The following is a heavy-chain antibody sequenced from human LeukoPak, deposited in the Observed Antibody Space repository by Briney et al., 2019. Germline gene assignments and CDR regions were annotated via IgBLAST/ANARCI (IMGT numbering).Heavy chain of an antibody. CDR3: ARDIGGSYSAIDY. V-gene: IGHV3-21*05. CDR1: GFTFSFYS. D-gene: IGHD1-26*01. CDR2: ISGSGSDI. J-gene: IGHJ4*02. Sequence: KPGGSLRLSCAGSGFTFSFYSLNWVRQAPGRGLEWVSFISGSGSDIFYADSVKGRFTISRDNAKNSVSLQMDSLRGDDTAVYYCARDIGGSYSAIDYWGQGTLVTVSS.